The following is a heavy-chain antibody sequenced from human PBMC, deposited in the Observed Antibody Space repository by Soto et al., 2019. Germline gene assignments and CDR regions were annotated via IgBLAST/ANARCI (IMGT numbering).Heavy chain of an antibody. J-gene: IGHJ6*02. Sequence: ASVKVSCKASGYTFTSYYMHWVRQAPGQGLEWMGLINPSGGSTSYAQKFQGRVTMTRDTSTSTVYMELSSLRSEDTAVYYCARGLYCITSSCPRPYYNFGMDLWGQGTTVTVSS. D-gene: IGHD2-2*01. V-gene: IGHV1-46*01. CDR2: INPSGGST. CDR3: ARGLYCITSSCPRPYYNFGMDL. CDR1: GYTFTSYY.